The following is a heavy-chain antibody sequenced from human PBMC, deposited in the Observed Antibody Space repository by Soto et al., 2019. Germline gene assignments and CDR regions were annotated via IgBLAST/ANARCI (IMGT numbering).Heavy chain of an antibody. D-gene: IGHD4-17*01. J-gene: IGHJ6*02. V-gene: IGHV1-46*01. CDR2: INPSGGST. CDR1: GYTFTSYY. Sequence: ASVKVSCKASGYTFTSYYMHWVRQAPGQGFEWMGIINPSGGSTSYAQKFQGRVTMTRDTSTSTVYMELSSLRSEDTAVYYCARLMTTVTTSHYYGMDVWGQGTTVTVSS. CDR3: ARLMTTVTTSHYYGMDV.